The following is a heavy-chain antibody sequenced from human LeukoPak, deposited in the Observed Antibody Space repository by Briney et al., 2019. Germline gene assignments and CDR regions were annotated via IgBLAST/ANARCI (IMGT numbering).Heavy chain of an antibody. D-gene: IGHD6-6*01. J-gene: IGHJ3*02. V-gene: IGHV5-51*01. Sequence: GDSLQISCQGSGYSFTSYWIGWVRQMPGKGLEWMGIIYPGDSDSRYSPSFQGQVIISADKSINTAYLQWSSLKASDTAMYYCVRTLRAARFDAFDIWGQGTMVTVSS. CDR3: VRTLRAARFDAFDI. CDR2: IYPGDSDS. CDR1: GYSFTSYW.